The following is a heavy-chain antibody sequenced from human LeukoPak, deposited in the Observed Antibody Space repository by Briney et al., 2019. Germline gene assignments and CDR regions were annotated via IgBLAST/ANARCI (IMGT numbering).Heavy chain of an antibody. CDR1: GYTFTGYY. D-gene: IGHD6-6*01. Sequence: ASVTVSCKASGYTFTGYYMHWVRQAPGQGLEWMGWINPNSGGTNYAQKFQGRVTMTRDTSISTAYMELSRLRSDDTAVYYCARDPQLAQPLNFDYWGQGTLVTVSS. V-gene: IGHV1-2*02. J-gene: IGHJ4*02. CDR3: ARDPQLAQPLNFDY. CDR2: INPNSGGT.